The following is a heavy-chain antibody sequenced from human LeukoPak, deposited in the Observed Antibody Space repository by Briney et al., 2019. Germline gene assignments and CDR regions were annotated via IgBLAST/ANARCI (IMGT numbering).Heavy chain of an antibody. CDR3: AKNGQSGFSFDP. CDR1: GGSLNGHY. D-gene: IGHD2-8*01. Sequence: SETLSLTCAVYGGSLNGHYWSWIRQPPGKGLEWIGEGDDRGGTKFNLSLKSRVTISADTSKNQFSLKLSSVTAADTAVYYCAKNGQSGFSFDPWGQGTLVTVSS. V-gene: IGHV4-34*01. CDR2: GDDRGGT. J-gene: IGHJ5*02.